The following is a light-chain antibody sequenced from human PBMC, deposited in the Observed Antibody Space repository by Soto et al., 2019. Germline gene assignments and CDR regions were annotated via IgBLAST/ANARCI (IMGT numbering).Light chain of an antibody. CDR1: QIVGRY. Sequence: EILLTQSPATLSSSPGEGATLSCRASQIVGRYLGWYQQRPGQAPRLLIHGAADRAAGIPARFSSSGSGADFTLTISSLEPEDFAVYYCQQRSSRPRITFGQGTRLEIK. CDR2: GAA. CDR3: QQRSSRPRIT. V-gene: IGKV3-11*01. J-gene: IGKJ5*01.